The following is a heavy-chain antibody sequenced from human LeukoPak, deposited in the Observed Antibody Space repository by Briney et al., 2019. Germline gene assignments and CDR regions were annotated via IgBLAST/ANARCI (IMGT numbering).Heavy chain of an antibody. CDR1: GGSIRSYY. J-gene: IGHJ2*01. Sequence: SETLSLTCTVSGGSIRSYYWSWIRQPPGKGLEWIGYIYYSGSTNHNPSLKSRVTISVDTSKNQFSLKLSSVTVADTAVYYCARHGSYSSSWSLPYWYFDLWGRGTLVTVSS. D-gene: IGHD6-13*01. V-gene: IGHV4-59*08. CDR3: ARHGSYSSSWSLPYWYFDL. CDR2: IYYSGST.